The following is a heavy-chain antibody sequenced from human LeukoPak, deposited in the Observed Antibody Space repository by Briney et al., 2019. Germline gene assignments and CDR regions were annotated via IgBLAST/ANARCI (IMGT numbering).Heavy chain of an antibody. J-gene: IGHJ4*02. CDR2: ISGSGDST. CDR3: AKSPDWGYSYGYLSPDY. Sequence: GGSLRLSCAASGFTFSSYWLSWVRQAPGKGLEWVSSISGSGDSTYYADSVKGRFTISRDNSKNTLYLQMNSLRAEDTAVYYCAKSPDWGYSYGYLSPDYWGQGTLVTVSS. CDR1: GFTFSSYW. V-gene: IGHV3-23*01. D-gene: IGHD5-18*01.